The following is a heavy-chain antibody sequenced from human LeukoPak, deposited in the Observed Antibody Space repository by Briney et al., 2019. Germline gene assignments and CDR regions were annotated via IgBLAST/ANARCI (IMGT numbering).Heavy chain of an antibody. CDR2: IIPILGIA. Sequence: SVKVSCKASGGTFSSYTISWVRQAPGQGLEWMGRIIPILGIANYAQKFQGRVTITTDESTSTAYMELSSLRSEDTAVYYCARADSSGSHFDYWGQGTLVTVSS. CDR1: GGTFSSYT. V-gene: IGHV1-69*02. D-gene: IGHD3-22*01. CDR3: ARADSSGSHFDY. J-gene: IGHJ4*02.